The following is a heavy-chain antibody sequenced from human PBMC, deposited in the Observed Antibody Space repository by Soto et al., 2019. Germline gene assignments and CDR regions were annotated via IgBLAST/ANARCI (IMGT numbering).Heavy chain of an antibody. CDR2: IYHSGST. V-gene: IGHV4-30-2*01. J-gene: IGHJ3*02. CDR3: ARERSSGYGDAFDI. D-gene: IGHD3-22*01. Sequence: PSETLSLTCAVSGGSISSGGYSWSWIRQPPGKGLEWIGYIYHSGSTYYNPSLKSRVTISVDRSKNQFSLKLSSVTAADTAVYYCARERSSGYGDAFDIWGQGTMVTVSS. CDR1: GGSISSGGYS.